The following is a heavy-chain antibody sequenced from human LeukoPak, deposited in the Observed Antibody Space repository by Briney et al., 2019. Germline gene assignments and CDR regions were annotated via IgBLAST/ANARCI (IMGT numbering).Heavy chain of an antibody. V-gene: IGHV4-34*01. J-gene: IGHJ4*02. D-gene: IGHD6-13*01. CDR3: ARRAYSSSWYPG. CDR1: VGSLSGYF. Sequence: SETLSLTCAVSVGSLSGYFWSWIRQPPGKGVEWMGEINHSGSTNYNPSLKSRVTIPVDTSQNLFSLKLNSVTAADTAVYYCARRAYSSSWYPGWGQGTLVTVSS. CDR2: INHSGST.